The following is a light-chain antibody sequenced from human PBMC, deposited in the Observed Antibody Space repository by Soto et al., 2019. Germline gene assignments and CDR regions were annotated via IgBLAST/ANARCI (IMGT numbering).Light chain of an antibody. J-gene: IGKJ1*01. Sequence: DIQMTQSPSSLSGSVGDRVTIPCRASQTISSWLALYQQKPGKAPKLLIDKASTLKSGVPSRCSGSGSGTEFTLTISSLQPDDFATYYCQRYNSYSEAFGQGTKVDIK. CDR2: KAS. V-gene: IGKV1-5*03. CDR3: QRYNSYSEA. CDR1: QTISSW.